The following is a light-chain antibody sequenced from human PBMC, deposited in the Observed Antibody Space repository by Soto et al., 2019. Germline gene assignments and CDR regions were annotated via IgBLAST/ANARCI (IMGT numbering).Light chain of an antibody. V-gene: IGKV3-15*01. Sequence: EIVMTQSPATLSVSPGERVTLSCRASQSVSSNLAWYQQEPGQAPGLLIYGASTRATGIPARFSGSGSGTEFTLTISSLQSEDFAIYFCQQYNNWPPDRTFGQGTKVEIK. CDR3: QQYNNWPPDRT. J-gene: IGKJ1*01. CDR2: GAS. CDR1: QSVSSN.